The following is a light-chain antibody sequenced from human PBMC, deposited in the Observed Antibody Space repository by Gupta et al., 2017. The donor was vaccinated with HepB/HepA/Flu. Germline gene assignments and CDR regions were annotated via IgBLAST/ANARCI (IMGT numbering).Light chain of an antibody. J-gene: IGKJ2*02. CDR1: QSISSY. CDR3: QQSYSTPCT. V-gene: IGKV1-39*01. CDR2: AAS. Sequence: SKMTQSPSSLSASVGDRVTITCRASQSISSYLNWYQQKPGKAPKLLIYAASSLQSGVPSRFSGSGSGTDFTLTISSLEPEDFATYYCQQSYSTPCTFGQGTKLEIK.